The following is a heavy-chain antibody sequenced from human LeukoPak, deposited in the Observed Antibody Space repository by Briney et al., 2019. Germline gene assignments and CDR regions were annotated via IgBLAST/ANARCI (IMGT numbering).Heavy chain of an antibody. CDR2: IIPILGIA. CDR3: ASLTGGSYYGGDFDY. V-gene: IGHV1-69*04. Sequence: GASVKVSCKTSGYTFTNYVIGWVRQAPGQGLEWMGRIIPILGIANYAQKFQGRVTITADKSTSTAYMELSSLRSEDTAVYYCASLTGGSYYGGDFDYWGQGTLVTVSS. J-gene: IGHJ4*02. D-gene: IGHD1-26*01. CDR1: GYTFTNYV.